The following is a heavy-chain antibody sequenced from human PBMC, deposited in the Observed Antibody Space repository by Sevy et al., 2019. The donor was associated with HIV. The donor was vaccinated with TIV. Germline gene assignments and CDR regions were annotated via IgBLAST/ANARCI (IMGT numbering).Heavy chain of an antibody. CDR1: GDSISSYY. V-gene: IGHV4-59*01. Sequence: SETLSLTCTVSGDSISSYYWSWIRQPPGKGLEWIGYIYYSGSTNYNPSLKSRVAISKDTSKNQFSLKLSSVTAADTAVYYCARALQDYSYGMDVWGQGTTVTVSS. J-gene: IGHJ6*02. CDR3: ARALQDYSYGMDV. CDR2: IYYSGST.